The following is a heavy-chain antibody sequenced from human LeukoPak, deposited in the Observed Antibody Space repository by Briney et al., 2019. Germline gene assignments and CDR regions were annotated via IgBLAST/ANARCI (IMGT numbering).Heavy chain of an antibody. CDR3: ARDGGGSRIDY. J-gene: IGHJ4*02. CDR1: GGSISSGSYY. Sequence: SQTLSLTCTVSGGSISSGSYYWSWIRQPAGKGLEWIGRIYTSGSTNYNPSLKSRVTISVDTSKNQFSLKLSSVTAADTAVYYCARDGGGSRIDYWGQGTLVTVSS. V-gene: IGHV4-61*02. D-gene: IGHD3-16*01. CDR2: IYTSGST.